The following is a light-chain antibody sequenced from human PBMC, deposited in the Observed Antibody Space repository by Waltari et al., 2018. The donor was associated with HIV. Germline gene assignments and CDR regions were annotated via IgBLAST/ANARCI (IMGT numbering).Light chain of an antibody. CDR2: GNS. J-gene: IGLJ2*01. CDR3: QSYDSSLSVV. Sequence: QSVLTQPPSVSGAPGPRVAIPCPGRRSNIGPGYDVHWYQQLPGTAPKLLIYGNSNRPSGVPDRFSGSKSGTSASLAITGLQAEDEADYYCQSYDSSLSVVFGGGTKLTVL. CDR1: RSNIGPGYD. V-gene: IGLV1-40*01.